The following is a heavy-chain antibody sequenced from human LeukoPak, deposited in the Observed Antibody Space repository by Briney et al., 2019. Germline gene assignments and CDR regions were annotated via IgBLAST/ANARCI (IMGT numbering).Heavy chain of an antibody. V-gene: IGHV3-23*01. J-gene: IGHJ4*02. CDR2: ISGSGGST. CDR1: GFTFSSYA. D-gene: IGHD6-19*01. Sequence: PGGSLRLSCAASGFTFSSYAMSCVRQAPGKGLEWGSAISGSGGSTYYADSVKGRFTISRDNSKNTLYLQMNSLRAEDTAVYYCAKLRSRIAVAGFDYWGQGTLVTVSS. CDR3: AKLRSRIAVAGFDY.